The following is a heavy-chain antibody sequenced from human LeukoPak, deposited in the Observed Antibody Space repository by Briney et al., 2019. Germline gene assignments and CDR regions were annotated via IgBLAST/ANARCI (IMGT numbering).Heavy chain of an antibody. J-gene: IGHJ4*02. CDR2: ISYDGTNE. CDR3: ARERGLYQPLLYRDYFDY. Sequence: GGSLRLSCAASGFPFSTFAMHWLRQAPGKGPEWLAFISYDGTNEIYSDSVKGRFTVSRDNSKSVLYLQMNSLRADDTAVYYCARERGLYQPLLYRDYFDYWAQGILVTVSS. CDR1: GFPFSTFA. D-gene: IGHD2-2*01. V-gene: IGHV3-30-3*01.